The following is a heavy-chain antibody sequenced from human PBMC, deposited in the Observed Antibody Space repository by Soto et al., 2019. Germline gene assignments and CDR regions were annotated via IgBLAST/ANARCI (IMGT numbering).Heavy chain of an antibody. J-gene: IGHJ6*01. V-gene: IGHV3-9*01. Sequence: LRLCCAASGFPFDYYAMHWFRQAPGKGLECVSGISWNSGSIGYADSVKGRLTISRDNAKNSLYLQMNSLRAEDTASYYCAKGAYPSYYYGMDVWGQGTTVTVSS. CDR1: GFPFDYYA. CDR3: AKGAYPSYYYGMDV. CDR2: ISWNSGSI.